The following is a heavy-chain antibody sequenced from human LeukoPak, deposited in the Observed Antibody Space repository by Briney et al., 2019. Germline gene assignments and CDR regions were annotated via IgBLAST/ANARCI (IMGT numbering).Heavy chain of an antibody. J-gene: IGHJ4*02. V-gene: IGHV3-23*01. CDR3: AKDRLGRDGPYYFDY. CDR1: GFTFSSYG. Sequence: PGRSLRLSCVASGFTFSSYGMSWVRQAPGKGLEWVSAISGSGGSTYYADSVKGRFTISRDNSKNTLYLQMNSLRAEDTAVYYCAKDRLGRDGPYYFDYWGQGTLVTVSS. D-gene: IGHD5-24*01. CDR2: ISGSGGST.